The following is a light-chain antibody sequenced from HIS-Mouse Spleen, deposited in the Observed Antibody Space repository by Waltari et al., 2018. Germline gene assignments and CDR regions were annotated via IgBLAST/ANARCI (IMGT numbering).Light chain of an antibody. CDR2: AAS. V-gene: IGKV1-8*01. CDR1: QGISRY. J-gene: IGKJ2*01. CDR3: QQYYSYPYT. Sequence: AIRMTKSPSSLSLSPGVRVTITCRASQGISRYLAWYQQKPGKAPKLMIYAASTLQSGVPSRFSGSGSGTDFTLTISCLQSEDFATYYCQQYYSYPYTFGQGTKLEIK.